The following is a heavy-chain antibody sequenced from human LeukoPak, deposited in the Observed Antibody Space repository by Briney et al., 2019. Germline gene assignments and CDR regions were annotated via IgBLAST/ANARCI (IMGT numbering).Heavy chain of an antibody. CDR2: ISGSGGST. Sequence: PGGSLRLSCAASGFTFSSYAMSWARQAPGKGLKWVSAISGSGGSTYYADSVKGRLTISRDNSKNTLYLQMNSLRAEDTAVYYCAKVLVVVAASCFDYWGQGTLVTVSS. D-gene: IGHD2-15*01. J-gene: IGHJ4*02. V-gene: IGHV3-23*01. CDR3: AKVLVVVAASCFDY. CDR1: GFTFSSYA.